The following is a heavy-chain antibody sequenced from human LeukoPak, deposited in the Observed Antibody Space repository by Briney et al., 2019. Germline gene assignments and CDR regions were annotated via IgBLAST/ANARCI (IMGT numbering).Heavy chain of an antibody. J-gene: IGHJ4*02. CDR3: ARRYYDSSGYYYFDY. Sequence: GESLEISFHGSGYQFTRYWIGWVRQIPGKGLGVVGIIYSGDLDTRYSPSFQGQVTISADKSISTAYLQWSSLKASDTAMYYCARRYYDSSGYYYFDYWGQGTLVTVSS. CDR2: IYSGDLDT. D-gene: IGHD3-22*01. V-gene: IGHV5-51*01. CDR1: GYQFTRYW.